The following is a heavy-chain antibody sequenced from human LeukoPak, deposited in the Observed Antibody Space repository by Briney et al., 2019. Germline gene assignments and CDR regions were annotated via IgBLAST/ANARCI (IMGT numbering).Heavy chain of an antibody. CDR2: ISGSGGST. V-gene: IGHV3-23*01. Sequence: GGSLRLSCAASGFTFSSYAMSWVRQAAGKGLEWVSAISGSGGSTYYADSVKGRFTISRDNSKNTLYLQMNSLRAEDTAVYYCAKDFDRSGSSYFDYWGQGTLVTVSS. J-gene: IGHJ4*02. CDR3: AKDFDRSGSSYFDY. CDR1: GFTFSSYA. D-gene: IGHD3-10*01.